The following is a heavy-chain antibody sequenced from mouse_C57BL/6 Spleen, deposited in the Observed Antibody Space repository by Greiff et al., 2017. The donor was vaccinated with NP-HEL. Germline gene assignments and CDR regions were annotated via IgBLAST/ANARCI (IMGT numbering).Heavy chain of an antibody. J-gene: IGHJ4*01. V-gene: IGHV5-4*01. CDR2: ISDGGSYT. D-gene: IGHD2-1*01. Sequence: EVKLMESGGGLVKPGGSLKLSCAASGFTFSSYAMSWVRQTPEKRLEWVATISDGGSYTYYPDNVKGRFTISRDNAKNNLYLQMSHLKSEDTAMYYCAREGGNPYYAMDYWGQGTSVTVSS. CDR1: GFTFSSYA. CDR3: AREGGNPYYAMDY.